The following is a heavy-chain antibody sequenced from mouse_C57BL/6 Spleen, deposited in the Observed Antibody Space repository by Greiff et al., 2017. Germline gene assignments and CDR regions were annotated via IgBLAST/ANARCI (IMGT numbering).Heavy chain of an antibody. CDR2: IYPGSGST. CDR1: GYTFTSYW. D-gene: IGHD2-2*01. V-gene: IGHV1-55*01. CDR3: ASCGYDGRNYFDY. Sequence: QVQLQQSGAELVKPGASVKMSCKASGYTFTSYWITWVKQRPGQGLEWIGDIYPGSGSTNYNEKFKSKATLTVDTSSSTAYMRLSSLTSEDSAVXYCASCGYDGRNYFDYWGQGTTLTVSS. J-gene: IGHJ2*01.